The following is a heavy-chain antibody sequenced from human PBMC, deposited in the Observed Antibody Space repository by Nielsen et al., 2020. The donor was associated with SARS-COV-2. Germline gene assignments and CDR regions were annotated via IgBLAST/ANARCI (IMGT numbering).Heavy chain of an antibody. D-gene: IGHD6-19*01. J-gene: IGHJ6*02. V-gene: IGHV3-30*18. CDR2: VSRDGSDT. Sequence: GESLKISCAASGFTFSNYGMHWVRQVAGKGLEWVAIVSRDGSDTFYVDSLRGRFTISRDNSKNTVYLQMNSLRSEDTAVYYCAKDRGYSSGWLSGGRGDDFYYYGMDVWGQGTTVTVS. CDR1: GFTFSNYG. CDR3: AKDRGYSSGWLSGGRGDDFYYYGMDV.